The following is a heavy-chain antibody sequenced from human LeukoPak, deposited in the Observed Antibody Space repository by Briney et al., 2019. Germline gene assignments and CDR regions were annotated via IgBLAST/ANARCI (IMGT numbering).Heavy chain of an antibody. Sequence: GGSLRLSCAASGFSFSSLAMSWVRQAPGKGPQWVSGISDDSHSTYYADSLKGRFTIARDNSKSTVYLQMNNVGDEDTAVYFCVKEGEGHTYAPKTGSPTWGQGTLVTVSS. CDR2: ISDDSHST. CDR3: VKEGEGHTYAPKTGSPT. CDR1: GFSFSSLA. J-gene: IGHJ5*02. V-gene: IGHV3-23*01. D-gene: IGHD5-18*01.